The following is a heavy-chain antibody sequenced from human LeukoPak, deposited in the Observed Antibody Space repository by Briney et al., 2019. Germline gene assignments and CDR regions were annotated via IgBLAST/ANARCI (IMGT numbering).Heavy chain of an antibody. D-gene: IGHD4-11*01. J-gene: IGHJ4*02. CDR3: ARVTYDYSNLPDY. CDR1: GLTFSSYW. Sequence: GGSLRLSCAASGLTFSSYWMPWVRQAPGKGLVWVSRMNTDGSSTSYADSVKGRFTISRDNAKNTLYLQMNSLRAEDTAVYYCARVTYDYSNLPDYWGQGTLVTVSS. V-gene: IGHV3-74*01. CDR2: MNTDGSST.